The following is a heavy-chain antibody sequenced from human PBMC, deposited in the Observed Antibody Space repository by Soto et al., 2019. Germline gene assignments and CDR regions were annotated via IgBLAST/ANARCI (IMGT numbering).Heavy chain of an antibody. D-gene: IGHD6-6*01. J-gene: IGHJ4*02. Sequence: PGGSLRLSCAASGLSFSSYAMSWVRQAPGKGLEWVSVVSGSGGTTYYADSVKGRFTISRDNSQNTLFLQMNSLRAEDTAVYYCAKGGAYSSSPFGDYWGQGTLVTVSS. CDR3: AKGGAYSSSPFGDY. CDR1: GLSFSSYA. V-gene: IGHV3-23*01. CDR2: VSGSGGTT.